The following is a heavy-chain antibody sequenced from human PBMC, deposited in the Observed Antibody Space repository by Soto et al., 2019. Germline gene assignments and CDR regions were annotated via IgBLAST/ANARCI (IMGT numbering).Heavy chain of an antibody. Sequence: QVQLVQSGAEVKKPGSSVKVSCKASGGTFSSYTISWVRQAPGQGLEWMGRIIPILGIANYAQKFQGRVTITADKTTXTAYMELSSRRSEDTAVYSCARDPIAAAGTEWFDPWGQGTLVTVSS. J-gene: IGHJ5*02. D-gene: IGHD6-13*01. CDR3: ARDPIAAAGTEWFDP. CDR1: GGTFSSYT. V-gene: IGHV1-69*08. CDR2: IIPILGIA.